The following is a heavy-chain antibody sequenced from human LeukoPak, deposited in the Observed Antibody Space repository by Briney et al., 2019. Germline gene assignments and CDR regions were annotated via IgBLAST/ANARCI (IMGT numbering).Heavy chain of an antibody. CDR1: GGTFSSYA. V-gene: IGHV1-69*05. CDR3: ARARDGYDHYYYYMDV. Sequence: ASVKVSCKASGGTFSSYAISWVRQAPGQGLEWMGGIIPIFGTANYAQKFQGRVTIITDESTSTAYMELSSLRSEDTAVYYCARARDGYDHYYYYMDVWGKGTTVTVSS. CDR2: IIPIFGTA. J-gene: IGHJ6*03. D-gene: IGHD5-24*01.